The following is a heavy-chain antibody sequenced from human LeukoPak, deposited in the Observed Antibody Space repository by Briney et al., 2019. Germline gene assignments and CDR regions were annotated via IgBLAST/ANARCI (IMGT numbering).Heavy chain of an antibody. CDR1: GFTFSSYA. CDR3: SKGICYQKGALDI. V-gene: IGHV3-23*01. J-gene: IGHJ3*02. Sequence: GGSLRLSCAASGFTFSSYAMIWVGRAPWKGLEGVSGISGSGHSTYYTDSVKSRFTMSRDNSKNTRYLPMKSLRAGDTGLYYWSKGICYQKGALDICGEGTMVTVSS. D-gene: IGHD2-2*01. CDR2: ISGSGHST.